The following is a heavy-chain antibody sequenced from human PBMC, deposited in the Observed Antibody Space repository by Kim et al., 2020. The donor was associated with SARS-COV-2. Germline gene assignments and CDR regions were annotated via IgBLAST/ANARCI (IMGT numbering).Heavy chain of an antibody. V-gene: IGHV3-23*01. CDR2: ISGSGGVT. J-gene: IGHJ4*02. CDR3: AKGATGSYDY. D-gene: IGHD1-26*01. Sequence: GGSLRLSCAASGFAFSTYGMSWVRQAPGRGLEWVSYISGSGGVTHYADSVKGRFTISRDNSKNMLYLQMNSLRAEDTAVFYCAKGATGSYDYWGQGTLVTVSS. CDR1: GFAFSTYG.